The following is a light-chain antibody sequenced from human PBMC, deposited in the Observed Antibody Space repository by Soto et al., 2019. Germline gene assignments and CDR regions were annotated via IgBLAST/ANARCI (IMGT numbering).Light chain of an antibody. CDR2: GTS. CDR1: QAVDPAY. V-gene: IGKV3-20*01. CDR3: QQFGCSQT. J-gene: IGKJ1*01. Sequence: EIVLTQSPDTLSLSPGEIATLSCRSSQAVDPAYLAWYQQKVAQAPRLLIYGTSSRAPGIPDRFSGSGSGTDFSLTVSRLGPEDFAVYYCQQFGCSQTFGQGTKVDIK.